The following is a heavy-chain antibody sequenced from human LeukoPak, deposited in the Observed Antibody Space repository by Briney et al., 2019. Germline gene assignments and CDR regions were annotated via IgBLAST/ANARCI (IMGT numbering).Heavy chain of an antibody. CDR3: TRGLVV. Sequence: PGGSLRLSCAASGSTFSEYEMNWVRQAPGKGLEWVSDISSGGTTIFYADSVKGRFTISRDNAKNSLYLQMNSLRDEDTATYYCTRGLVVWGQGALVTVSS. D-gene: IGHD2-2*01. CDR1: GSTFSEYE. CDR2: ISSGGTTI. J-gene: IGHJ4*02. V-gene: IGHV3-48*03.